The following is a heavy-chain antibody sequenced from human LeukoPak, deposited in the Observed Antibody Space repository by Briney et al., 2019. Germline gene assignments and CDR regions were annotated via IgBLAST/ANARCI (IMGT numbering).Heavy chain of an antibody. V-gene: IGHV3-48*03. J-gene: IGHJ4*02. CDR1: GFTFSSFE. CDR3: ARGRFGLD. Sequence: GGSLRLSCAASGFTFSSFEMTWVRQAPGKGLEWVSYTTSSGSTIHYADSVKGRFAISRDNAKNSLYLQMNSMRAGDTAIYYCARGRFGLDWGQGTLVTVSS. D-gene: IGHD3-10*01. CDR2: TTSSGSTI.